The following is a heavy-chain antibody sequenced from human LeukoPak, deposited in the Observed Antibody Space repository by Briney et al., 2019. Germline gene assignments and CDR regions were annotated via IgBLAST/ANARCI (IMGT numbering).Heavy chain of an antibody. Sequence: GGSLRLSCAASGFTFSSYWMHWVRQAPGKGLVWVSRINSDGSSTSYADSVKGRFTISRDNAKNTLYLQMNSLRAEDTAVYYCARDLTSFSYSSSWYNEFGYWGQGTLVTVSS. CDR1: GFTFSSYW. D-gene: IGHD6-13*01. J-gene: IGHJ4*02. V-gene: IGHV3-74*01. CDR2: INSDGSST. CDR3: ARDLTSFSYSSSWYNEFGY.